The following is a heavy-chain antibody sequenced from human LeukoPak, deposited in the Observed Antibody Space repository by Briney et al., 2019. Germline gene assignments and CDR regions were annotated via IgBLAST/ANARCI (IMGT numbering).Heavy chain of an antibody. J-gene: IGHJ4*02. CDR2: IIPILGIA. D-gene: IGHD6-19*01. CDR3: ATPAGYSSGWYPH. V-gene: IGHV1-69*04. CDR1: GGTLSSYA. Sequence: SVKVSCKASGGTLSSYAFRWVRQAPGQGLEWMGRIIPILGIANYAQKFQGRVTITADKSTSTVYMKLSSLRSDDTAVYYCATPAGYSSGWYPHWGQGTLVTVSS.